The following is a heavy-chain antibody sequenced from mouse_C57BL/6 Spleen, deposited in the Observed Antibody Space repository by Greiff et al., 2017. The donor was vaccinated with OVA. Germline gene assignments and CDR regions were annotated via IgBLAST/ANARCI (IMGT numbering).Heavy chain of an antibody. D-gene: IGHD2-14*01. CDR2: ISSGSSTI. CDR3: ARIGLVRTYWDV. V-gene: IGHV5-17*01. Sequence: EVMLVESGGGLVKPGGSLKLSCAASGFTFSDYGMHWVRQAPEKGLEWVAYISSGSSTIYYADTVKGRFTISRDNAKNTLFLLMTSLRSEDTAMNSSARIGLVRTYWDVWGTGTTVTVSS. J-gene: IGHJ1*03. CDR1: GFTFSDYG.